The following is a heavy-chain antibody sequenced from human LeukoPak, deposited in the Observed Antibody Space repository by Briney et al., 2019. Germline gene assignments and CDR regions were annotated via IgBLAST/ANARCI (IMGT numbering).Heavy chain of an antibody. D-gene: IGHD4-17*01. CDR2: IKYSGHT. Sequence: PGGSLRLSCTAFGFTFGDYGLSWFREAPGKGLEWIGEIKYSGHTNYNPSLESRVTISVDTSKKQFSLKLSSVTVADTALYFCARRGANDFGDSAGNFAYDIWGQGTMVTASS. CDR1: GFTFGDYG. CDR3: ARRGANDFGDSAGNFAYDI. J-gene: IGHJ3*02. V-gene: IGHV4-34*08.